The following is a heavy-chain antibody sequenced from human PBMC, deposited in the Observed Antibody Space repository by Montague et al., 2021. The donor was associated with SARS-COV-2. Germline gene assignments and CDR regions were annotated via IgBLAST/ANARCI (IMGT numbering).Heavy chain of an antibody. J-gene: IGHJ3*02. CDR1: GGSIISSSYY. CDR2: IYYSGST. Sequence: SETLSLTCTVSGGSIISSSYYWGWIRQPPGKGLEWIGSIYYSGSTYYNPSLKSRVTISVDTSKNQFSLKLSSVTAADTAVYYCARRLSGYDRDDAFDIWGQGTMVTVSS. CDR3: ARRLSGYDRDDAFDI. D-gene: IGHD5-12*01. V-gene: IGHV4-39*01.